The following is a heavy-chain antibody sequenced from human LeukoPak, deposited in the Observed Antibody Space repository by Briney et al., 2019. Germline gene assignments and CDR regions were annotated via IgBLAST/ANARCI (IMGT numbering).Heavy chain of an antibody. CDR3: TSGIVGASGI. V-gene: IGHV3-49*04. J-gene: IGHJ3*02. CDR2: IRSKAYGGTT. Sequence: GRSLRLSCTASGFTFGDYAMSWVRQAPGEGLEWVGFIRSKAYGGTTEYAASVKGRFTISRDDSKSIAYLQMNSLKTEDTAVYYCTSGIVGASGIWGQGTMVTVSS. D-gene: IGHD1-26*01. CDR1: GFTFGDYA.